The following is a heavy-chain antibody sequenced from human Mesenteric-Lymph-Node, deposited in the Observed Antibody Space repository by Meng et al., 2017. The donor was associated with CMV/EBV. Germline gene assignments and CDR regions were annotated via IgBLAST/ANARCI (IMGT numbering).Heavy chain of an antibody. CDR3: ARGAETPDY. Sequence: SETLSLTCTVSGGSISTIIYYWAWIRQPPGKGLEWIGNIYYGGSTYYNPSLKSRVTISLDTSKNQFSLKLSSVTAADTAVYYCARGAETPDYRGQGTLVTVSS. CDR1: GGSISTIIYY. J-gene: IGHJ4*02. V-gene: IGHV4-39*07. CDR2: IYYGGST.